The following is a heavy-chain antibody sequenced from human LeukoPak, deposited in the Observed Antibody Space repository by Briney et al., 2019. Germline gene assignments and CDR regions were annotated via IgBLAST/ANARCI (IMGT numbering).Heavy chain of an antibody. CDR2: INHSGST. CDR3: ARGGYYGSGNDFRFDP. CDR1: GGSFSGYY. J-gene: IGHJ5*02. V-gene: IGHV4-34*01. Sequence: PSETLSLTCAVYGGSFSGYYWSWIRQPPGKGLEWIGEINHSGSTNYNPSLKSRVTISVETSKNKFSLKLKSVTAADTAVYYCARGGYYGSGNDFRFDPWGQGTLVTVSS. D-gene: IGHD3-10*01.